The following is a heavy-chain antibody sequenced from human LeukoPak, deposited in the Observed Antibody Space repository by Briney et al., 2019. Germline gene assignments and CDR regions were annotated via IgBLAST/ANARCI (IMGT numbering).Heavy chain of an antibody. Sequence: ASVKVSCKVSGYTLTELSMHWVRQAPGKGLEWMGGFDPEDGETIYAQKFQGRVTMTRDTSTSTVYMELSSLRSEDTAVYYCARAAVGDGYLLEFDYWGQGTLVTVSS. CDR3: ARAAVGDGYLLEFDY. CDR2: FDPEDGET. V-gene: IGHV1-24*01. J-gene: IGHJ4*02. D-gene: IGHD5-24*01. CDR1: GYTLTELS.